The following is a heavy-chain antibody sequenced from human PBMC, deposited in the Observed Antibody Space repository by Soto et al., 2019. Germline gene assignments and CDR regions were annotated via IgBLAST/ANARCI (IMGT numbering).Heavy chain of an antibody. CDR2: INAGNGNT. Sequence: GASVKVSCKASGYTFTSYAMHWVRQAPGQRLEWMGWINAGNGNTKYSQKFQGRVTITRDTSASTAYMELSSLRSEDTAVYYCARGPGIQLMVKGPVNNWFDPWGQGTLVTVSS. V-gene: IGHV1-3*01. CDR1: GYTFTSYA. D-gene: IGHD5-18*01. J-gene: IGHJ5*02. CDR3: ARGPGIQLMVKGPVNNWFDP.